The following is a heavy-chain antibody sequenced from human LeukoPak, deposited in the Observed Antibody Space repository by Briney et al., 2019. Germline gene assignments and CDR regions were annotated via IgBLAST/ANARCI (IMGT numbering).Heavy chain of an antibody. D-gene: IGHD3-9*01. CDR2: ISGSGGST. J-gene: IGHJ4*02. CDR1: GFTFSSYA. Sequence: GGSLRLSCAASGFTFSSYAMSWVRQAPGKGLEWVSAISGSGGSTYYADSVKGRFTISRDNSKNTLYPQMNSLRAEDTAVYYCAKDQGHRDYDILTGYHYFDYWGQGTLVTVSS. CDR3: AKDQGHRDYDILTGYHYFDY. V-gene: IGHV3-23*01.